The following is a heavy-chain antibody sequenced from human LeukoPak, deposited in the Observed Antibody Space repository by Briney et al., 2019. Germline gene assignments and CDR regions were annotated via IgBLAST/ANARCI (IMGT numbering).Heavy chain of an antibody. V-gene: IGHV3-7*03. CDR3: ARSLPYGTTWYGRSDF. D-gene: IGHD6-13*01. CDR1: GFPFNAYW. J-gene: IGHJ4*02. CDR2: IRQDGDTK. Sequence: GRSLRLSCAASGFPFNAYWMTWVRQAPGKGLEWVANIRQDGDTKYYVDSVKGRSTISRDNAMNSLYLQMNSLRAEDTAIYYCARSLPYGTTWYGRSDFWGQGTLVTVSS.